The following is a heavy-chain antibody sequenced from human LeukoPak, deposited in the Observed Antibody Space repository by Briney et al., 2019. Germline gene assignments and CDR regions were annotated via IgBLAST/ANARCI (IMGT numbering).Heavy chain of an antibody. V-gene: IGHV4-61*02. Sequence: SQTLSLTCTVSGGSITSDDYYWNWIRQPAGKGLEWIGRIYMSGNTDYNPSLKSRVTMSVDSKNQFSLNLSSLTAADTAVYYCARGTYDGSSYCIGSLDYWGQGILVTVSS. D-gene: IGHD3-22*01. CDR1: GGSITSDDYY. J-gene: IGHJ4*01. CDR2: IYMSGNT. CDR3: ARGTYDGSSYCIGSLDY.